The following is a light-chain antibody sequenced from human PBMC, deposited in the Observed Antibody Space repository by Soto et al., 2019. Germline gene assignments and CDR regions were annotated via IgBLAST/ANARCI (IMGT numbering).Light chain of an antibody. V-gene: IGKV1-33*01. J-gene: IGKJ3*01. CDR1: QDISNY. CDR2: DAS. CDR3: QQYDNLPFT. Sequence: IQMTQSPSSLSASVGDRVTITCQASQDISNYLNWYQQKPGKAPKLLIYDASNLETGVPSRFSGSGSGTDFTFTISSLQPEDIATYYCQQYDNLPFTFGPGTKMDIK.